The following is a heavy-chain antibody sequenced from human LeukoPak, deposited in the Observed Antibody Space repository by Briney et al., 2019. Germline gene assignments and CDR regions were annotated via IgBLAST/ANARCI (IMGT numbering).Heavy chain of an antibody. J-gene: IGHJ4*02. CDR2: ISSSTSYI. Sequence: GGSLRLSCAASGFTFSSYSLNWVRQAPGKGLEWVSSISSSTSYIYYADSVKGRFTISRDNAKNSLYLQMNSLRAEDTAVYYCARDRWELPWFDYWGQGTLVTVSS. CDR1: GFTFSSYS. D-gene: IGHD1-26*01. CDR3: ARDRWELPWFDY. V-gene: IGHV3-21*01.